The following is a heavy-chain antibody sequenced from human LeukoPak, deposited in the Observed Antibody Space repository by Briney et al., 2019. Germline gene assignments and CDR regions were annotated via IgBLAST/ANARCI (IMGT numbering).Heavy chain of an antibody. V-gene: IGHV4-59*01. CDR1: GGSISSYY. CDR3: ARAQGNDYGDYDAADY. Sequence: ASETLSLTCTVSGGSISSYYWSWLRQPPGKGLEWIGYIYYSGSTNYNPSLKSRVTISVDTSKNQFSLKLSPVTAADTAVYYCARAQGNDYGDYDAADYWGQGTLVTVSS. CDR2: IYYSGST. D-gene: IGHD4-17*01. J-gene: IGHJ4*02.